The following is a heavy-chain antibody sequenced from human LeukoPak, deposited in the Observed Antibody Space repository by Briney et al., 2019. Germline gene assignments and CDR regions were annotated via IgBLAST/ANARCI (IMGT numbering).Heavy chain of an antibody. CDR3: AADSSGYYRPLDY. V-gene: IGHV1-69*04. CDR1: GGTFSSYA. Sequence: GASVKVSCKACGGTFSSYAISWVRQAPGQGLEWMGRIIPILGIANYAQKFQGRVTITADKSTSTAYMELSSLRSEDTAVYYCAADSSGYYRPLDYWGQGTLVTVSS. J-gene: IGHJ4*02. D-gene: IGHD3-22*01. CDR2: IIPILGIA.